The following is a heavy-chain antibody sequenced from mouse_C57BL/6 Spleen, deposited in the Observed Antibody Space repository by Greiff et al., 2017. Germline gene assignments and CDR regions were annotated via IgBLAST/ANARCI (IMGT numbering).Heavy chain of an antibody. J-gene: IGHJ3*01. CDR1: GYTFTGYG. D-gene: IGHD2-5*01. Sequence: QVQLQQSGAELVRPGASVTLSCKASGYTFTGYGMHWVKQTPVHGLEWIGAIDPETGGTAYNQKFKGKAILTADKSSSTAYMQLRSLTSEDSAVDYCTRGPHYSNYVGAYWGQGTLVTVSA. CDR2: IDPETGGT. CDR3: TRGPHYSNYVGAY. V-gene: IGHV1-15*01.